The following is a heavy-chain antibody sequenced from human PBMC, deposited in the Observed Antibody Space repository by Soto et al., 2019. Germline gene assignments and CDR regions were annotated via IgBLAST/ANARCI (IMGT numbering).Heavy chain of an antibody. Sequence: QLQLQESGSGLLKPSQTLSLNCSVSGDSISSGGLSWNWLRQSPGRGLEWIGYIYYPGLTYYNPSLKRRVSMSLDTSENQVSLSLSSVTAADSAVYYCARGRRSKTATAGTGWFDPWGPGTLVTGSS. CDR2: IYYPGLT. J-gene: IGHJ5*02. D-gene: IGHD6-13*01. V-gene: IGHV4-30-2*06. CDR3: ARGRRSKTATAGTGWFDP. CDR1: GDSISSGGLS.